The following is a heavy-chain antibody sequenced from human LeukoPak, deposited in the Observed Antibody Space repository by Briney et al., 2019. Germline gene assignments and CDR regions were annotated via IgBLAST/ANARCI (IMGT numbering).Heavy chain of an antibody. D-gene: IGHD3-10*01. J-gene: IGHJ4*02. CDR2: INHSGST. CDR3: ARQRGYGSGSYRYYFDY. CDR1: GGSFSGYY. V-gene: IGHV4-34*01. Sequence: PSETLSLTCAVYGGSFSGYYWSWIRQPPGKGLEWIGEINHSGSTNYNPSLKSRVTISVDTSKNQFSLKLSSVTAADTAVYYCARQRGYGSGSYRYYFDYWAREPWSPSPQ.